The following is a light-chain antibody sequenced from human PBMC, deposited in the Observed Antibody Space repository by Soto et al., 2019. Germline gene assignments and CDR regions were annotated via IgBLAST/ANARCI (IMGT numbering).Light chain of an antibody. Sequence: IVLTHSPGTLSLSQGERSTLSWRTSQSTSYNYSAWYQQQPGHAPRLLIYGASSRATGIPDSFSGSASGTEFTLTISRMAPEDSAVYYCQQYGNSRTFGHGTQVDI. J-gene: IGKJ1*01. CDR3: QQYGNSRT. CDR1: QSTSYNY. CDR2: GAS. V-gene: IGKV3-20*01.